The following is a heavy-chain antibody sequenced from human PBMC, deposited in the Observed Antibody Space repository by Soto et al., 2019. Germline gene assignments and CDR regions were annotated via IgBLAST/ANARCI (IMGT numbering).Heavy chain of an antibody. J-gene: IGHJ6*02. CDR3: TTQGFGVLHGLVDV. Sequence: SETLSLTCAVQGGSFRDYYWDWIRQPPGKGLEWIGEVNHGGYTSYNPSLKSRVMLSVDTSKNQCSLELTSVIAADAAVYYCTTQGFGVLHGLVDVWGQGTTVTVSS. CDR2: VNHGGYT. D-gene: IGHD3-10*01. V-gene: IGHV4-34*01. CDR1: GGSFRDYY.